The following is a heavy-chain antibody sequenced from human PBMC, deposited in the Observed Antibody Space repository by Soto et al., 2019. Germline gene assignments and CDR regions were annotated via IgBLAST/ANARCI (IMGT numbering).Heavy chain of an antibody. CDR2: ISSSSSYI. CDR1: GFTFSSYS. CDR3: ARIQLRYDAFDI. V-gene: IGHV3-21*01. J-gene: IGHJ3*02. Sequence: EVQLVESGGGLVKPGGSLRLSCAASGFTFSSYSMNWVRQAPGKGLEWVSSISSSSSYIYYADSVKGRFTISRDNAKNSLYVQMNSLRAEDTAAYYCARIQLRYDAFDIWGQGTMVTVSS. D-gene: IGHD6-6*01.